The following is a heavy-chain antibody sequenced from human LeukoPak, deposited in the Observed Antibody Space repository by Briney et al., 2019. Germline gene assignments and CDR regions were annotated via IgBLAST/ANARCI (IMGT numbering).Heavy chain of an antibody. D-gene: IGHD2-15*01. V-gene: IGHV3-23*01. Sequence: PGGSLRLSCAASGFTFSSYAMSWVRQAPGKGLEWVSAISGSGGSTYYADSVKGRFTISRDNSKNTLYLQMNSLRAEDTAVYYCAKDLLSYCSGGSRPGYLNWSDPWGQGTLVTVSS. CDR3: AKDLLSYCSGGSRPGYLNWSDP. CDR1: GFTFSSYA. CDR2: ISGSGGST. J-gene: IGHJ5*02.